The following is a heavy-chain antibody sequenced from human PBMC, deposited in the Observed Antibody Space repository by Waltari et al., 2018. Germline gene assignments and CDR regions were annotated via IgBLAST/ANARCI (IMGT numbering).Heavy chain of an antibody. CDR3: AREYYYDSSAHFDY. CDR1: GFTFSSYW. V-gene: IGHV3-7*01. CDR2: IKQEGSEK. J-gene: IGHJ4*02. D-gene: IGHD3-22*01. Sequence: EVQLVESGGGLVQPGGSLRLSCAASGFTFSSYWMSWVRQAPGKGLEWVANIKQEGSEKYYVDSVKGRFTSSRDNAKNSLYLQMNSLRAEDTAVYYCAREYYYDSSAHFDYWGQGTLVTVSS.